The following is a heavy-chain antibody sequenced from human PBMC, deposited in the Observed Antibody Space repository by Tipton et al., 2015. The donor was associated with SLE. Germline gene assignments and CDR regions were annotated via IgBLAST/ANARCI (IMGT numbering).Heavy chain of an antibody. CDR1: GFTVSSNY. D-gene: IGHD3-22*01. J-gene: IGHJ4*02. CDR2: IYSGGST. CDR3: ARDRDSSGYYGFDY. V-gene: IGHV3-66*01. Sequence: SLRPSCAASGFTVSSNYMSWVRQAPGKGLEWVSVIYSGGSTYYADSVKGRFTISRDNSKNTLYLQMNSLRAEDTAVYYCARDRDSSGYYGFDYWGQGTLVTVSS.